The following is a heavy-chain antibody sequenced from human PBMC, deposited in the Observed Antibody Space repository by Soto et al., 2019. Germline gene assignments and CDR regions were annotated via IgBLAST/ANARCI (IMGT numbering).Heavy chain of an antibody. J-gene: IGHJ4*02. V-gene: IGHV3-30*18. CDR1: GFTFSSFG. Sequence: RRLSCAASGFTFSSFGMHWVRQAPGKGLEWVAVISSGGSDKYYADSVKGRFTISRDNSRSTLYLQMNSLRAEDTAVYYCAKDADIGAAGYYFDYWGQGTLVTVSS. D-gene: IGHD6-13*01. CDR3: AKDADIGAAGYYFDY. CDR2: ISSGGSDK.